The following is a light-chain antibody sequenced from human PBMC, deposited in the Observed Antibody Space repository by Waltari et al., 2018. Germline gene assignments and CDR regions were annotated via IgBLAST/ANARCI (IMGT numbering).Light chain of an antibody. V-gene: IGLV4-69*01. Sequence: QLVLTQSPSASASLGASVKLTCTLDSGHSSNIIAWLQQQPEKGPRYLLKVNSDGSHSKGAEIPDRFSGSSSGPELYLIISSVQSEDEADYYCQTGGHGTWVFGGGTKLTVL. CDR2: VNSDGSH. CDR1: SGHSSNI. J-gene: IGLJ3*02. CDR3: QTGGHGTWV.